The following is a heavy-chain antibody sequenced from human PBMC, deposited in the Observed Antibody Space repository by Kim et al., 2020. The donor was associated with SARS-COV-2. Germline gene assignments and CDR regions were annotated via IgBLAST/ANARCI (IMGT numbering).Heavy chain of an antibody. CDR2: IYYSGST. Sequence: SETLSLTCTDSSGSVSSSNHYWGWIRQPPGKGLEWIGSIYYSGSTYYNPSLKSRVTISVDTSKNQFSLKLSSVTAADTAVYYCARQLGYNSNWDYGMDV. D-gene: IGHD6-13*01. V-gene: IGHV4-39*01. J-gene: IGHJ6*01. CDR3: ARQLGYNSNWDYGMDV. CDR1: SGSVSSSNHY.